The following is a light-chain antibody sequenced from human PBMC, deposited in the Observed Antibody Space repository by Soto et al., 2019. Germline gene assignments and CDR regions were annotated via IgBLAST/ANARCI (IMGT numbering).Light chain of an antibody. V-gene: IGLV2-14*01. CDR2: DVT. CDR3: SSFTSSVTNV. J-gene: IGLJ1*01. Sequence: QSALTQPASVSGSPGQSITITCTGTSSDVGGYNSVSWYQQHPGKAPKLILYDVTDRPSGVSYRFSGSKSGNTASLTISGLQAADEADYFCSSFTSSVTNVFGSETKVTVL. CDR1: SSDVGGYNS.